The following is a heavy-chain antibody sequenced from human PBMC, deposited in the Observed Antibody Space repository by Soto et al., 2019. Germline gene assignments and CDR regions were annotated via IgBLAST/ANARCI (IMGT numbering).Heavy chain of an antibody. V-gene: IGHV2-5*02. D-gene: IGHD3-9*01. CDR1: GFSLSTSGVG. Sequence: QITLKESGPTLVRPTQTLTLTCAFSGFSLSTSGVGVGWIRQPPGKALEWLAVIYWDDSKHYSPSLRSRLTNTQATAKSQLVLTMTNTDPMDKGTYYCAHKGPEDWPLDYWGQGTLVTVSS. J-gene: IGHJ4*02. CDR2: IYWDDSK. CDR3: AHKGPEDWPLDY.